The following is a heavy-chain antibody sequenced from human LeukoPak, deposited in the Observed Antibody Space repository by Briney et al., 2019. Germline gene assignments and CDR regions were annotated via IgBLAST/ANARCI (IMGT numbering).Heavy chain of an antibody. CDR2: MNPNSGNT. J-gene: IGHJ5*02. V-gene: IGHV1-8*01. Sequence: ASVKVSCKASGYTFTSYDINWVRQATGQGLEWMGWMNPNSGNTGYAQKFQGRVTMTRNTSISTAYMELSSLRSEDTAVYYCARGSAISGVVHNWFDPWGQGTLVTVSS. D-gene: IGHD3-3*01. CDR1: GYTFTSYD. CDR3: ARGSAISGVVHNWFDP.